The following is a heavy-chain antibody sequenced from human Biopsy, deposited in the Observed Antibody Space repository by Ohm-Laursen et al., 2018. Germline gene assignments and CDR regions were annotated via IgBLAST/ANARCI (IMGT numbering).Heavy chain of an antibody. CDR1: GGSITSSGYW. D-gene: IGHD1-1*01. CDR3: ARGVATNYHSGTFEY. Sequence: TLSLTWTVSGGSITSSGYWWSWIRQRPGKGLEWIGYVYNSGTTYFNPSLKSRLTISIDTSKNQFSLKLTSVTAADTAVYYCARGVATNYHSGTFEYWRQGTLVTVSS. CDR2: VYNSGTT. J-gene: IGHJ4*02. V-gene: IGHV4-31*02.